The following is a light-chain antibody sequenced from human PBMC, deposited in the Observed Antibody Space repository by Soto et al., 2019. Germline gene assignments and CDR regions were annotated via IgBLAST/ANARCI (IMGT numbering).Light chain of an antibody. CDR1: QSVSNW. Sequence: DIQMTQSPSTLSASVGERVTITCRASQSVSNWLAWYQQKPGKAPKLLIFDAFSLESGVPSRFSGSRSGTEFTLTISSLQPDDYATYYCQQYNSYSPLTFGGGTKVDIK. CDR2: DAF. V-gene: IGKV1-5*01. J-gene: IGKJ4*01. CDR3: QQYNSYSPLT.